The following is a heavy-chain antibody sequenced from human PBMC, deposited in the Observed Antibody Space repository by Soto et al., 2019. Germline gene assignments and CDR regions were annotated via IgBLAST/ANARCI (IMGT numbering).Heavy chain of an antibody. V-gene: IGHV4-59*01. J-gene: IGHJ6*02. CDR2: IYYSGST. D-gene: IGHD3-10*01. CDR3: ARGLYYYGSGSPGDPPYYYYGMDV. CDR1: GGSISSYY. Sequence: SETLSLTCTVSGGSISSYYWSWIRQPPGKGLEWIGYIYYSGSTNYNPSLKSRVTISVDTSKNQFSLKLSSVTAADTAVYYCARGLYYYGSGSPGDPPYYYYGMDVWGQGTTVTVSS.